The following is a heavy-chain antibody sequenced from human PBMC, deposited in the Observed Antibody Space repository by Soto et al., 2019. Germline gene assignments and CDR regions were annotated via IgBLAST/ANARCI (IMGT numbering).Heavy chain of an antibody. CDR1: GFTFSSYA. Sequence: QVQLVESGGGVVQPGRSLRLSCAASGFTFSSYAMHWVRQAPGKGLEWVAVISYDGSNKYYAYSVKGRFTISRDNSKNTLYLQMNSLRAEDTAVYYCASELFLGGFGEDFDYWGQGTLVTVSS. CDR2: ISYDGSNK. CDR3: ASELFLGGFGEDFDY. V-gene: IGHV3-30-3*01. D-gene: IGHD3-10*01. J-gene: IGHJ4*02.